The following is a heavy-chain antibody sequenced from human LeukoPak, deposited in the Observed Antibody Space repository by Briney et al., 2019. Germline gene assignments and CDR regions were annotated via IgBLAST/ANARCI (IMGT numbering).Heavy chain of an antibody. CDR2: INPNSGGT. D-gene: IGHD2-15*01. CDR3: ARDYEVVAASDY. Sequence: ASVKVSCKASGYTFTGYYMHWVRQAPGQGLGWMGWINPNSGGTNYAQMFQGRVTMTRDTSISTAYMELSRLRSDDTAVYYCARDYEVVAASDYWGQGTLVTVSS. V-gene: IGHV1-2*02. J-gene: IGHJ4*02. CDR1: GYTFTGYY.